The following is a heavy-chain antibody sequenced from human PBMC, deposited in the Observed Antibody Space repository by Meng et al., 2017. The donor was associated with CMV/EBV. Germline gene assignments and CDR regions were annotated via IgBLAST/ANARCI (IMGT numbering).Heavy chain of an antibody. D-gene: IGHD6-19*01. Sequence: GVLKISCAASGFTFSSYWMHWVRQAPGKGLVWVSRINSDGSSTSYADSVKGRFTISRDNAKNTLYLQMNSLRAEDTAVYYCAREPIRHSSGWYPWGQGTLVTVSS. CDR3: AREPIRHSSGWYP. V-gene: IGHV3-74*01. CDR2: INSDGSST. CDR1: GFTFSSYW. J-gene: IGHJ5*02.